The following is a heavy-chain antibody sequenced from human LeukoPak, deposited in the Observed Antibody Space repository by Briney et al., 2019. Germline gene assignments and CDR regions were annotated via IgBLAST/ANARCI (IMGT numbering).Heavy chain of an antibody. CDR2: INPNSGGT. CDR1: GYTFTGYY. V-gene: IGHV1-2*02. D-gene: IGHD6-19*01. Sequence: GASVKVSCKASGYTFTGYYMHWVRQAPGQGLEWMGWINPNSGGTNYAQKFQGRVTMTRDTSISTAYMELSRLRSDDTAVYYCARDQIAVAGTVSAFDIWGQGTMVTVSS. CDR3: ARDQIAVAGTVSAFDI. J-gene: IGHJ3*02.